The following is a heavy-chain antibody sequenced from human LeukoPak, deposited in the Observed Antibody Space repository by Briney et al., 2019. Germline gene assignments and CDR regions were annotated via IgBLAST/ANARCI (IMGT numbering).Heavy chain of an antibody. D-gene: IGHD3-22*01. CDR3: ARDQYDSSGRDY. V-gene: IGHV3-23*01. Sequence: VRQAPGXGLEWVSAISGSGGSTYYADSVKGRFTISRDNSKNTLYLQMNSLRAEDTAVYYCARDQYDSSGRDYWGQGTLVTVSS. CDR2: ISGSGGST. J-gene: IGHJ4*02.